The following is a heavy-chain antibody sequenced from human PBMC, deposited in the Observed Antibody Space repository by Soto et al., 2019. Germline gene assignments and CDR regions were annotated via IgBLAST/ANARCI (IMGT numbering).Heavy chain of an antibody. CDR2: IIPIFGTA. J-gene: IGHJ5*02. Sequence: ASVKVSCKASGGTFSSYAISWVRQAPGQGLEWMGGIIPIFGTANYAQKFQGRVTITADESTSTAYMELSSLRSEDTAVYYCAREALPYSVPGNWFDPWGQGTLVTVSS. D-gene: IGHD4-4*01. CDR3: AREALPYSVPGNWFDP. V-gene: IGHV1-69*13. CDR1: GGTFSSYA.